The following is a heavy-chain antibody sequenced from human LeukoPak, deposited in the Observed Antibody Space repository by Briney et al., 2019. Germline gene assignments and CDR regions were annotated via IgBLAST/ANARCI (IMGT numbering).Heavy chain of an antibody. D-gene: IGHD3-10*01. Sequence: PGGSLRLSCAASGFTFSSYGMHWVRQAPGKGLEWVAVIWYDGSNKYYADSVKGRFTISRDNSKNTLYLQMNSLRAEDTAVYYCARDTWFGESMPNGMGVWGQGTTVTVSS. J-gene: IGHJ6*02. CDR3: ARDTWFGESMPNGMGV. CDR2: IWYDGSNK. CDR1: GFTFSSYG. V-gene: IGHV3-33*01.